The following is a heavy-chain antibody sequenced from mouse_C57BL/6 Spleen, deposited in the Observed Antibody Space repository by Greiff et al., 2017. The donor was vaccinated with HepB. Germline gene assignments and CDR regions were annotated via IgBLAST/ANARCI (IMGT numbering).Heavy chain of an antibody. D-gene: IGHD1-1*01. CDR3: ARNNGSSYDWYFDV. CDR1: GFSFTSYG. J-gene: IGHJ1*03. CDR2: ICSGGST. Sequence: VQRVESGPGLVQPSQSLSITCTVSGFSFTSYGVHWVRQSPGKGLEWLGVICSGGSTDYNAAFISRLSISKDNSKGQVFFKRNSLQADDTAIYYCARNNGSSYDWYFDVWGTGTTVTVSS. V-gene: IGHV2-2*01.